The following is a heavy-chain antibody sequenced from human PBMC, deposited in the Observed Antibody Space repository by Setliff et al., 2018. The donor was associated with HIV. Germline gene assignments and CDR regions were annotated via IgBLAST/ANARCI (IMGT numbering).Heavy chain of an antibody. CDR1: GFMFSSYW. CDR2: INQDGSEK. CDR3: ARTPAGGQENDY. Sequence: GGSLRLSCAASGFMFSSYWMTWVRQAPGKGLEWVANINQDGSEKNYLDSVMGRFTVSRDNAKNSLYLQVNIVRADDTALYYCARTPAGGQENDYWGQGTLVTVSS. V-gene: IGHV3-7*03. J-gene: IGHJ4*02. D-gene: IGHD2-15*01.